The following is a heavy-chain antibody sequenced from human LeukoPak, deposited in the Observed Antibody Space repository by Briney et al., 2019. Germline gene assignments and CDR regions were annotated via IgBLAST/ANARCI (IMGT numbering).Heavy chain of an antibody. CDR2: ISSDSSSR. Sequence: GGSLRLSCAASGFTFSDYYIRCIRQAPGKGLEWVSYISSDSSSRHYIDSVKGRFTIFRDNARNSLYLQMNSLRAEDTAVYYCTRDPRNAWGQGTLVTVSS. D-gene: IGHD2-8*01. V-gene: IGHV3-11*06. J-gene: IGHJ5*02. CDR1: GFTFSDYY. CDR3: TRDPRNA.